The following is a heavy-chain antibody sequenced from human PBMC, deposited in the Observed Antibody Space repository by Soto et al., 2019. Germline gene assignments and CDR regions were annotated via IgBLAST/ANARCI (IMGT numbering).Heavy chain of an antibody. CDR1: GFTVSNNY. J-gene: IGHJ4*02. V-gene: IGHV3-66*01. Sequence: EVQLVQSGGGLVQPGGSLRLSCAASGFTVSNNYINWVRQAPGKGLEWVSIIYSVGSTYYADSVKGRFTISRDNSKNTLYLQRTSLRAEDTAVYYCVRSRFVALGVTLVDYWGQGTLVTVSS. CDR2: IYSVGST. D-gene: IGHD3-16*01. CDR3: VRSRFVALGVTLVDY.